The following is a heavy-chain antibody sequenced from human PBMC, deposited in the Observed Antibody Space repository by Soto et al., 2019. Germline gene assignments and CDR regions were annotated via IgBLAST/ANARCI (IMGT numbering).Heavy chain of an antibody. V-gene: IGHV1-69*12. CDR2: IILPFGTP. J-gene: IGHJ4*02. Sequence: QVRLVQSGAGVKKPGSSVKVSCKASGGTFSNYAIAWVRQAPGQGLEWMGGIILPFGTPNYAETVQGRVTISADESMTTAYMEMSGLTSEDTAVYYCARGPDYEGYFDYWGRGTLVTVSS. CDR1: GGTFSNYA. CDR3: ARGPDYEGYFDY. D-gene: IGHD4-17*01.